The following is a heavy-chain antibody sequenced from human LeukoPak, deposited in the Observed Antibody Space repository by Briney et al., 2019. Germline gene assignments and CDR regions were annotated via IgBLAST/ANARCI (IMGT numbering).Heavy chain of an antibody. V-gene: IGHV3-74*01. CDR1: GFTFSSTW. CDR2: INSDETT. J-gene: IGHJ4*02. CDR3: AALTGF. D-gene: IGHD4-11*01. Sequence: PGGSLRLSCAASGFTFSSTWMHWVRQAPGKGLVWVSHINSDETTTYADSVKGRFTISRDSAKNTLYLQMNSLRAEDTAVYYCAALTGFWGQGTLVTVSS.